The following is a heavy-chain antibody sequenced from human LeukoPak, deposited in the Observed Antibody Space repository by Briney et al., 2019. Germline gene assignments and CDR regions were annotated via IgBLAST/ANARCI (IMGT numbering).Heavy chain of an antibody. CDR1: GFTFSSYS. CDR3: ARCRCSSTSCFFDY. Sequence: GGSLRLSCAASGFTFSSYSMNWVRQAPGKGLEWVSYISSSSSTIYYADSVKGRFTISRDNAKNSLYLQMNSLRAGDTAVYYCARCRCSSTSCFFDYWGQGTLVTVSS. CDR2: ISSSSSTI. D-gene: IGHD2-2*01. V-gene: IGHV3-48*04. J-gene: IGHJ4*02.